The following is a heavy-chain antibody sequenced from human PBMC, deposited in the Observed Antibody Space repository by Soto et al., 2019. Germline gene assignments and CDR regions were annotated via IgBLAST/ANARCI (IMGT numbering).Heavy chain of an antibody. CDR3: ARQTPPQYCSGGSCYSWAFDI. CDR2: IYYSGSS. CDR1: GGSISSSRYY. J-gene: IGHJ3*02. D-gene: IGHD2-15*01. Sequence: QLQLQEAGPGLVKPSETLSLTCTVSGGSISSSRYYWGWIRQPPGKGLERIGSIYYSGSSYYNPSLKSRVTISVDTSKNQFSLKLSSVTAADTAVYYCARQTPPQYCSGGSCYSWAFDIWGQGTMVTVSS. V-gene: IGHV4-39*01.